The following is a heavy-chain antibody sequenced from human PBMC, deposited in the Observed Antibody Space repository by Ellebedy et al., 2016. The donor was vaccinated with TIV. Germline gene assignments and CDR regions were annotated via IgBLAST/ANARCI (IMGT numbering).Heavy chain of an antibody. CDR2: IRKDGSEK. V-gene: IGHV3-7*01. CDR1: GFSFSSYW. J-gene: IGHJ3*02. Sequence: GGSLRLSCAASGFSFSSYWMTWVRQAPGKGLEWVANIRKDGSEKYYVDSVTGRFTISRDNAKNSLYLQMNSLRAEDTAVYYCATDGSYGDYLSPTHAFVMWGQGTLVTVSA. CDR3: ATDGSYGDYLSPTHAFVM. D-gene: IGHD4-17*01.